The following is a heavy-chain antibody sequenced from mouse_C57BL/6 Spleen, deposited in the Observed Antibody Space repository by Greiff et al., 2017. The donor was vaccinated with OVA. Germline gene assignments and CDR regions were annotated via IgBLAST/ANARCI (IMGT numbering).Heavy chain of an antibody. CDR1: GFTFSSYA. CDR3: ARASYGSGYYFDY. J-gene: IGHJ2*01. CDR2: ISDGGSYT. D-gene: IGHD1-1*01. Sequence: EVQLVESGGGLVKPGGSLKLSCAASGFTFSSYAMSWVRQTPEKRLEWVATISDGGSYTYYPDNVKGRFTISRDNAKNNLYLQMSHLKSEDTAMYYCARASYGSGYYFDYWGQGTTLTVSS. V-gene: IGHV5-4*01.